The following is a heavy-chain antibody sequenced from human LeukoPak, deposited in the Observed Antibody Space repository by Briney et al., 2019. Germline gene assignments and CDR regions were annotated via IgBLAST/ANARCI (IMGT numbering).Heavy chain of an antibody. V-gene: IGHV3-74*03. J-gene: IGHJ4*02. CDR1: GFTFSNYW. CDR2: LDNAGSIT. Sequence: GGSLRLSCAASGFTFSNYWIHWVRQASEKGLVWVSRLDNAGSITTYADSVKGRFTISRDNAENTLYLQMNSLRVEVTAVYYCVRSAFHAGSGNYYDYWGQGTLVTVSS. D-gene: IGHD3-22*01. CDR3: VRSAFHAGSGNYYDY.